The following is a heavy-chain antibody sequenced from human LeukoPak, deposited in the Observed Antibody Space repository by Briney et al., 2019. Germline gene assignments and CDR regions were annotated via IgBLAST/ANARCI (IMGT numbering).Heavy chain of an antibody. CDR2: IYYSGST. D-gene: IGHD2-15*01. CDR3: ARSGEVVVAAVPYGMDV. J-gene: IGHJ6*02. V-gene: IGHV4-59*01. Sequence: PSETLSLTCTVSGGSISSYYWSWIRQPPGKGLGWIGYIYYSGSTNYNPSLKSRVTISVDTSKNQFSLKLSSVTAADTAVYYCARSGEVVVAAVPYGMDVWGQGTTVTVSS. CDR1: GGSISSYY.